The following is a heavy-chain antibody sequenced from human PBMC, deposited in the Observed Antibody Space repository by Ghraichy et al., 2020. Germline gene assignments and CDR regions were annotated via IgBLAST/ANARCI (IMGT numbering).Heavy chain of an antibody. V-gene: IGHV4-39*01. J-gene: IGHJ4*02. CDR2: INYSGRL. CDR1: GGSISSSSYY. Sequence: GSLSLTCTVSGGSISSSSYYWGWIRQPPGKGLEWIGSINYSGRLYYNPSLKSRVTISVDTSKNQFSLKLSSVTAADTAVYYCARHPAAAYFDYWGQGTLVTVSS. D-gene: IGHD6-25*01. CDR3: ARHPAAAYFDY.